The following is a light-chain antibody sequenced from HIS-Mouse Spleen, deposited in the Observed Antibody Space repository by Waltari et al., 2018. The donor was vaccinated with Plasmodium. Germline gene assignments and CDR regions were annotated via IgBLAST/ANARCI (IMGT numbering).Light chain of an antibody. CDR1: QSVSSN. CDR3: LQDNNWPYT. J-gene: IGKJ3*01. V-gene: IGKV3-15*01. Sequence: IGMTQSPATLSLSPGERATFSCRASQSVSSNLAWYQQKPGQAPRLLIYVASTWDTGVPARFSGSGSGTEFTLTISSLQSEDFAVYYCLQDNNWPYTFGPGTKVDIK. CDR2: VAS.